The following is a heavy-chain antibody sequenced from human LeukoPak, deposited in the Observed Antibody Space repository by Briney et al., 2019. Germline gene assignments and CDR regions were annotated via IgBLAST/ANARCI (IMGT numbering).Heavy chain of an antibody. D-gene: IGHD3-22*01. CDR3: ATLRPETVVVITFSFYY. CDR2: FDPEDGES. Sequence: GASVKVSCKVSANTLSDLSMHWVRQAPGKGLEWMGGFDPEDGESIYAQKFQGRVTMTEDTSTDTAYMELSSLRSEDTAVYYCATLRPETVVVITFSFYYWGQGTLVTVSS. CDR1: ANTLSDLS. J-gene: IGHJ4*02. V-gene: IGHV1-24*01.